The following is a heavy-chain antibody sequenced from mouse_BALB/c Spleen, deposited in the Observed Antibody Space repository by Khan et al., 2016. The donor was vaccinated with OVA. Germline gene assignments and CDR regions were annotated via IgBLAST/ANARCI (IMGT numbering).Heavy chain of an antibody. CDR1: GFSLTNYS. CDR2: IWTAGST. D-gene: IGHD2-12*01. CDR3: LNIRTYDSRSPVYSNINRRLLNDTDISDYASRSYYSGEGAFFAY. V-gene: IGHV2-2*02. Sequence: VQLQESGPGLVQPSQSLSITCTVSGFSLTNYSVHWVRQSPGKGLEWLGVIWTAGSTNYNAAFIPRLTIRKDNSRSQDSFKMNSLQPNDKAFTSNLNIRTYDSRSPVYSNINRRLLNDTDISDYASRSYYSGEGAFFAYWGQGTLVTVSA. J-gene: IGHJ3*01.